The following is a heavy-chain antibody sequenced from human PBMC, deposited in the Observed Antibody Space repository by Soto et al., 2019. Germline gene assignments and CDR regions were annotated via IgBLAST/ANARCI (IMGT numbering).Heavy chain of an antibody. D-gene: IGHD2-15*01. V-gene: IGHV3-30-3*01. CDR3: ARVPSSSGRAHFDY. CDR1: GFTFSSYA. J-gene: IGHJ4*02. Sequence: QVQLVESGGGVVQPGRSLRLSCAASGFTFSSYAMHWVRQAPGKGLEWVAVISYDGSNKYYADPVKGRFTISRDNSKKSLYLQMTSLRAEDTAVYYCARVPSSSGRAHFDYWGQGTLVTVSS. CDR2: ISYDGSNK.